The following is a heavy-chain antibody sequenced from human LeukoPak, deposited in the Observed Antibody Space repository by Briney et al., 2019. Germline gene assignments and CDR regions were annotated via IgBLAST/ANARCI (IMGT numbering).Heavy chain of an antibody. CDR1: GGSISSGGYY. CDR2: IYYSGST. J-gene: IGHJ3*02. Sequence: SQTLSLTCTVSGGSISSGGYYWRWIRQHPGKGLEWIGYIYYSGSTYYNPSLKSRVTISVDTSKNQFSLKLSSVTAADTAVYYCAREGHYDILTGYARAFDIWGQGTMVTVSS. CDR3: AREGHYDILTGYARAFDI. D-gene: IGHD3-9*01. V-gene: IGHV4-31*02.